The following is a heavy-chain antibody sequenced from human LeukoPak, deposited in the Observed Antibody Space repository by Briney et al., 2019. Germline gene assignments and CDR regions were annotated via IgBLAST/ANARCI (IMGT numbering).Heavy chain of an antibody. Sequence: QAGGSLRLSCAASGFTVRSNYMNWVRQAPGKGLEWVSVIYSGGSTYYADSVKGRFTISRDNSKNTLYLQMNNLRAEDTAVYYCARGIWSTTLTAYYLDSWGQGTLVTVSS. V-gene: IGHV3-66*01. J-gene: IGHJ4*02. CDR3: ARGIWSTTLTAYYLDS. CDR1: GFTVRSNY. D-gene: IGHD2-21*02. CDR2: IYSGGST.